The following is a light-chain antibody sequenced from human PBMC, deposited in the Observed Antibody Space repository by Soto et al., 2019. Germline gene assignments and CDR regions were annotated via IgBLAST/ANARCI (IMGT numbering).Light chain of an antibody. J-gene: IGLJ1*01. CDR1: SSDVGGYNY. Sequence: VLTQPASVSGSPGQSITISCTGTSSDVGGYNYVSWYQQHPVKAPKLMIYDVTNRPSGVSDRFSGSKSGNTASLTISGLQAEDDSNYYCSSDTSSSTPYVVVTVTNV. V-gene: IGLV2-14*01. CDR2: DVT. CDR3: SSDTSSSTPYV.